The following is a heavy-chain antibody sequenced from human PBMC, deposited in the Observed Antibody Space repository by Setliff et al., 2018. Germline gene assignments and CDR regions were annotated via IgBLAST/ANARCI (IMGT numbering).Heavy chain of an antibody. CDR2: INPNTGGS. D-gene: IGHD3-22*01. CDR1: GYTFTEYS. V-gene: IGHV1-2*02. J-gene: IGHJ4*02. CDR3: AKVNYYDKSAYLPFDY. Sequence: VASVKVSCKASGYTFTEYSIHWVRQAPGQGLEWMGWINPNTGGSNYAQKFQGRVTMTTDTSISTAYMEMSRLTSDDTAVYYCAKVNYYDKSAYLPFDYWGQGTQVTVS.